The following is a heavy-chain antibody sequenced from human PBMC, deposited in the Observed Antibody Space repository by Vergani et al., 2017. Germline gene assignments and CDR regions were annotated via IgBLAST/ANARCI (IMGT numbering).Heavy chain of an antibody. D-gene: IGHD3-22*01. V-gene: IGHV5-10-1*01. Sequence: EVQLLESGGGLVQPGGSLRLSCAASGFTFSSYAMSWVRQAPGKGLEWMGRIDPSDSYTNYSPSFQGHVTISADKSISTAYLQWSSLKASDTAMYYCARVGWSYYDSSGYYYAPGGWFDPWGQGTLVTVSS. CDR2: IDPSDSYT. CDR1: GFTFSSYA. CDR3: ARVGWSYYDSSGYYYAPGGWFDP. J-gene: IGHJ5*02.